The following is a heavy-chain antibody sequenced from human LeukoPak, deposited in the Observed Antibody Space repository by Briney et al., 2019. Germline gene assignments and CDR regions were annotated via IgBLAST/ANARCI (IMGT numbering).Heavy chain of an antibody. D-gene: IGHD3-16*01. Sequence: GGSLRLSCAASGFTFRNYWMGWVRQAPGKGLEWVANTKPDGTAEYYADSVRGRFTTSRDNANNSLYLQMNSLRGEDTAVYYCARDGGLYTNSDYWGQGTLVTVSS. CDR1: GFTFRNYW. CDR3: ARDGGLYTNSDY. CDR2: TKPDGTAE. J-gene: IGHJ4*02. V-gene: IGHV3-7*01.